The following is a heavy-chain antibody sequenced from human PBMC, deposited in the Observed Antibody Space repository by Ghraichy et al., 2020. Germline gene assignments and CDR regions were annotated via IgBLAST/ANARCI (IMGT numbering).Heavy chain of an antibody. CDR2: IYYSGST. J-gene: IGHJ4*02. V-gene: IGHV4-59*08. CDR3: ARHGGYSGSYYTDS. D-gene: IGHD1-26*01. CDR1: GGSISSYY. Sequence: SETLSLTCTVSGGSISSYYWSWIRQPPGKGLEWIGYIYYSGSTNYNPSLKSRVTISVDTSESQFSLRLSSVTAADTAVYYCARHGGYSGSYYTDSWGQGTLVTVSS.